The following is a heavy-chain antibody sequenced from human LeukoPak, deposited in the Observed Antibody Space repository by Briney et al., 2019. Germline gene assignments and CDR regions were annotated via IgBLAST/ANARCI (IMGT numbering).Heavy chain of an antibody. CDR3: AKDLSWGDGYNPQADY. CDR2: IRYDGNNK. Sequence: QTGGSLRLSCAASGSTFSSYGMHWVRQAPGKGLEWVAFIRYDGNNKYYADSVKGRFTISRDNSKNTLYLQMNSLRAEDTAVYYCAKDLSWGDGYNPQADYWGQGTLVTVSS. CDR1: GSTFSSYG. V-gene: IGHV3-30*02. J-gene: IGHJ4*02. D-gene: IGHD5-24*01.